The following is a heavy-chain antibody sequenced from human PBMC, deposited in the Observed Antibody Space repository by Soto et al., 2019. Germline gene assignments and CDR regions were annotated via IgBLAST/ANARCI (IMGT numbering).Heavy chain of an antibody. CDR3: ARDRCGSTGCYNAFDI. D-gene: IGHD2-2*02. Sequence: PGGSLRLSCAASGFTFSSYSMNWVRQAPGKGLEYVSRISSNGGSIYYANSVKGRFTISRDNSKNTLYLQLGSLGAEDMAVYYCARDRCGSTGCYNAFDIWGQGTMVTVSS. CDR2: ISSNGGSI. V-gene: IGHV3-64*01. CDR1: GFTFSSYS. J-gene: IGHJ3*02.